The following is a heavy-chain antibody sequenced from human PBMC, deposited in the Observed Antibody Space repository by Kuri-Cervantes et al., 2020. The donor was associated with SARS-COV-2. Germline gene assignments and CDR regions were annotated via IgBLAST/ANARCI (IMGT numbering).Heavy chain of an antibody. Sequence: GGSLRLSCAASGFTFSDYYMDWVRQAPGKGLEWVARMRKKVNNYSTEYAASVKGRFTISRHESQNSLDLQMNSLKTEETAVYYCARDLGKGDYFMGDWGQGTLVTVSS. D-gene: IGHD4-17*01. J-gene: IGHJ4*02. CDR1: GFTFSDYY. CDR2: MRKKVNNYST. CDR3: ARDLGKGDYFMGD. V-gene: IGHV3-72*01.